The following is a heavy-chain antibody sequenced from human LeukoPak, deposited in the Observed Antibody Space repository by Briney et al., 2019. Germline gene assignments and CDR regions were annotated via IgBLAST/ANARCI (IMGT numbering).Heavy chain of an antibody. Sequence: GGSLRLSCAASGFTVSRIFMSWVRRAPGKGLEWVSIIYSNGDTYYADSLKGRFTISRDNAKSSVHLQMNGLRAEDTAIYYCARDGHYFAMDVWGQGTTVAVSS. CDR2: IYSNGDT. CDR3: ARDGHYFAMDV. CDR1: GFTVSRIF. J-gene: IGHJ6*02. V-gene: IGHV3-53*01.